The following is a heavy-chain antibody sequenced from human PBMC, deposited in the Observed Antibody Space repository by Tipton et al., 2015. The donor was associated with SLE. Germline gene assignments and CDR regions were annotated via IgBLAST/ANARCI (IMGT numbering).Heavy chain of an antibody. CDR3: ARDLGYYFDY. CDR2: ISGSGGST. CDR1: GFTFSSYA. J-gene: IGHJ4*02. Sequence: SLRLSCAASGFTFSSYAMSWVRQAPGKGLEWVSAISGSGGSTYYADSVKGRFTISRDNSKNTLYLQMYSLRAEDTAVYYCARDLGYYFDYWGQGTLVTVSS. D-gene: IGHD7-27*01. V-gene: IGHV3-23*01.